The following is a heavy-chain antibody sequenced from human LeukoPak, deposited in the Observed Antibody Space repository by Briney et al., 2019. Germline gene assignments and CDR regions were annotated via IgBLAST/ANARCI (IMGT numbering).Heavy chain of an antibody. CDR3: ARARRHLLWFGESPGQFDY. CDR1: GFTFSSYE. V-gene: IGHV3-48*01. Sequence: QSGGSLRPSCAASGFTFSSYEMNWVRQAPGKGLEWVSYISSSSSTIYYADSVKGRFTISRDNAKNSLYLQMNSLRAEDTAVYYCARARRHLLWFGESPGQFDYWGQGTLVTVSS. D-gene: IGHD3-10*01. J-gene: IGHJ4*02. CDR2: ISSSSSTI.